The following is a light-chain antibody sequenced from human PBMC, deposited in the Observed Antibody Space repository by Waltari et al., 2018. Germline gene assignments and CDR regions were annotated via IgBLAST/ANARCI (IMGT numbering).Light chain of an antibody. Sequence: SYELTQPPSVSVSPGQTARSTCSGDALPKQFANWYQQKPGQAPVLVMYKDTERPSGIPERFSGSSSGTTVTLTISGAQAEDEADYHCQSADSSGTYDVFGTGTKVTVL. V-gene: IGLV3-25*03. J-gene: IGLJ1*01. CDR1: ALPKQF. CDR2: KDT. CDR3: QSADSSGTYDV.